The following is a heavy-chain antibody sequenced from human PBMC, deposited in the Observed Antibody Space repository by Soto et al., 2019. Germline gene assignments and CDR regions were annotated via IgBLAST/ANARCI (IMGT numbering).Heavy chain of an antibody. CDR1: GFTFSSYA. Sequence: GGSLRLSCAASGFTFSSYAMSWVRQAPGKGLEWVSDISGSGGNTNYADSVKGRFTISRDNSKNTLYLQMNSLGAADTAVYYCAKEPIMGDAFDIWGQGTMVTVSS. CDR2: ISGSGGNT. CDR3: AKEPIMGDAFDI. V-gene: IGHV3-23*01. D-gene: IGHD2-8*01. J-gene: IGHJ3*02.